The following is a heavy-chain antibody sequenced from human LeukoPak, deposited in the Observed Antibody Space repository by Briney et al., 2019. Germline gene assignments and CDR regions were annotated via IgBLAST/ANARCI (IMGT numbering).Heavy chain of an antibody. Sequence: GGSLRLSCAASGFTFSSYWMSWVRQAPGKGLEWVAHIKEDGSDKYYVDSVKGRFTISRDNAKNSLYLQMNSLRAEDTAVYYCARQRGYSYGRFDYWGQGTLVTVSS. CDR3: ARQRGYSYGRFDY. CDR2: IKEDGSDK. D-gene: IGHD5-18*01. V-gene: IGHV3-7*01. J-gene: IGHJ4*02. CDR1: GFTFSSYW.